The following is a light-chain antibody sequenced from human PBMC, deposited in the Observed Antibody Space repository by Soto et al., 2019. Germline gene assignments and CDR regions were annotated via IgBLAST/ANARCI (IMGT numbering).Light chain of an antibody. Sequence: EIVLTQSPGTLSLSPGERATLSCRASQSVIGNYLAWYQQKPGQAPRLLMSGASNRATGIPDGFTGSGSGTAFTLTISRLEHEDFAVYYCHQYGSSPPTFGQGTKVDIK. CDR3: HQYGSSPPT. V-gene: IGKV3-20*01. J-gene: IGKJ1*01. CDR1: QSVIGNY. CDR2: GAS.